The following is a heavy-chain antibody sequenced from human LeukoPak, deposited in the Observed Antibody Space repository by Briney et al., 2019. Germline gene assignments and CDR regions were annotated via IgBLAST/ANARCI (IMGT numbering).Heavy chain of an antibody. CDR3: ARKDVDY. V-gene: IGHV4-4*07. J-gene: IGHJ4*02. CDR1: GASISAFH. Sequence: SETLSLTCTVSGASISAFHWTWFRQPPGKGLEWIGLIYSSGSTLFNPSLKSRVAMSVDLTKNQLSLKLTSVTAADTAMYYCARKDVDYWGRGTLVTVSS. CDR2: IYSSGST.